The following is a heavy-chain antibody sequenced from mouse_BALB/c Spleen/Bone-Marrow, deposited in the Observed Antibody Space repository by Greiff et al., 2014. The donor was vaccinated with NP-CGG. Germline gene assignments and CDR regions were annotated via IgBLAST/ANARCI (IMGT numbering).Heavy chain of an antibody. CDR2: IYPGSGNT. Sequence: VQLQQSGAELVRPGTSVKISCKASGYAFTNYWLDWVNQRPGHGLEWIGDIYPGSGNTYFNEKFKGKATLTADKSSSTAYMQLSSLTSEDSAVYFCARPQFISGRYYAMDYWGQGTSVTVSS. D-gene: IGHD1-2*01. J-gene: IGHJ4*01. V-gene: IGHV1-63*01. CDR1: GYAFTNYW. CDR3: ARPQFISGRYYAMDY.